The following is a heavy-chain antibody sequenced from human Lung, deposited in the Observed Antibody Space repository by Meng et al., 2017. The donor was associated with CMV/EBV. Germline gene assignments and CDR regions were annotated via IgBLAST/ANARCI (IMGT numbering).Heavy chain of an antibody. V-gene: IGHV1-69*02. Sequence: SVKVSCKAAGGTFSSYTISWVRQAPGQGLEWMGRIIPILGIANYAEKFQGRVTITADKSTSTAYMELSSLRSEDTAVYYCASRYCSSNSCYSGFDFWGQGTLVTVSS. CDR2: IIPILGIA. CDR3: ASRYCSSNSCYSGFDF. J-gene: IGHJ4*02. D-gene: IGHD2-2*02. CDR1: GGTFSSYT.